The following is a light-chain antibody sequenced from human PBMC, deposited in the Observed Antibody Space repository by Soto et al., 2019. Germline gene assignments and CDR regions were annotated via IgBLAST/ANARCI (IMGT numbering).Light chain of an antibody. V-gene: IGKV1-39*01. CDR3: QQYNSYEYT. Sequence: DIQMTQSPSSLSASVGDRVTITCRASQSISSYLNWYQQKPGKAPKLLIYAAFSLQSGVPSRFSGSGSGTEFTLTISSLQPDDFATYYCQQYNSYEYTFGQGTRLEIK. CDR2: AAF. J-gene: IGKJ5*01. CDR1: QSISSY.